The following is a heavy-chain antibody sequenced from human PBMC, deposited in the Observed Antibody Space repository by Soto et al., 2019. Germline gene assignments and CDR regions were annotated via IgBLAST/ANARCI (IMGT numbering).Heavy chain of an antibody. CDR3: ARGWGYFDSSGFPYLYAMDV. D-gene: IGHD3-22*01. V-gene: IGHV3-7*01. CDR1: GFTFSTYW. Sequence: GGSLRLSCAASGFTFSTYWMSWVRQAPGKGLEWVANIKEDGSEKYYVDSVEGRFTISRDNAKNSLYLQMTSLRAEDTALYYCARGWGYFDSSGFPYLYAMDVWGQGTTVTSP. CDR2: IKEDGSEK. J-gene: IGHJ6*02.